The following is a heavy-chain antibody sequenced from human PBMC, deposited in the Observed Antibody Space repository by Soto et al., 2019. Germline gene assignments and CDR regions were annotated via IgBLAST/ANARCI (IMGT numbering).Heavy chain of an antibody. D-gene: IGHD3-10*01. CDR2: IYYSGST. J-gene: IGHJ4*02. CDR3: ANGGSDYYGSGSYYMHY. Sequence: QVQLQESGPGLVKPSETLSLTCTVSGGSISSYYWSWIRQPPGKGLEWIGYIYYSGSTNYNPSLKSRVTISVDTSKNQFSLKLSSVTAADTAVYYCANGGSDYYGSGSYYMHYWGQGTLVTVSS. CDR1: GGSISSYY. V-gene: IGHV4-59*01.